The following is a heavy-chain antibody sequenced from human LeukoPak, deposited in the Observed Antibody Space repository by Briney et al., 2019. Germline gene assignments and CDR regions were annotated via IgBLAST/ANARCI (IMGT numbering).Heavy chain of an antibody. Sequence: SETLSLTCTVSGDSINIDYWSWIRQPAGKGLEWIGRSHASGSTKYNPSLKSRVTMSVDMSKKEILLSLRSVTAADSAVYFCAREALYSGHDVLDAWGQGTRVTVSS. V-gene: IGHV4-4*07. CDR1: GDSINIDY. CDR2: SHASGST. J-gene: IGHJ5*02. CDR3: AREALYSGHDVLDA. D-gene: IGHD5-12*01.